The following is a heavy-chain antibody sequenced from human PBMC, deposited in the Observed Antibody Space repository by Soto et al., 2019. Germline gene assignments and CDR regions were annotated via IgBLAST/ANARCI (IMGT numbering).Heavy chain of an antibody. CDR2: IYYSGST. J-gene: IGHJ4*02. D-gene: IGHD3-16*01. V-gene: IGHV4-59*01. CDR3: ATFRRNYFDN. CDR1: GGSISSYY. Sequence: ETLSLTCTVSGGSISSYYWSWIRQPPGKGLEWIGYIYYSGSTNYNPSLKSRVTISVDTSKNQFSLKLSSVTAADTAVYFCATFRRNYFDNWGQGTLVTVSS.